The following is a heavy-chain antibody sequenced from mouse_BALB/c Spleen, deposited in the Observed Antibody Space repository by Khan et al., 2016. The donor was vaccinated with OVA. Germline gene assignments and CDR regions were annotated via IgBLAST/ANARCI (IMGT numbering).Heavy chain of an antibody. CDR1: GFNIKDTY. CDR3: GTLDGNPFPY. CDR2: IDPSNGDT. D-gene: IGHD2-1*01. J-gene: IGHJ3*01. V-gene: IGHV14-3*02. Sequence: EVELVESGAELVRPGASVQLSCTASGFNIKDTYMHWVKQRPGQDLKWIGRIDPSNGDTKYDPKFQDKATISTDTSSNTAYLQLSSLTSEDTAVYYCGTLDGNPFPYWGQGTLVTVSA.